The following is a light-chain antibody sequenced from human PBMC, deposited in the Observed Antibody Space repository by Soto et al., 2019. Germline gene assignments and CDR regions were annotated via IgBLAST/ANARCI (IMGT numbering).Light chain of an antibody. CDR3: AAWDDSLNGRV. V-gene: IGLV1-44*01. CDR1: NSNIGSNT. J-gene: IGLJ2*01. CDR2: TNS. Sequence: QSVLAQTPSASGTPGQRVTISCSGSNSNIGSNTVTWYRQLPGTAPKVLIYTNSHRPSGVPDRFSGSKSGTSASLAISGLQSEDEADYYCAAWDDSLNGRVFGGGTKLTVL.